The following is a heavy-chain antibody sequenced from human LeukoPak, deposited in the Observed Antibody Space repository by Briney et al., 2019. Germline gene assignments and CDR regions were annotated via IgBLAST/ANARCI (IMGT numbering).Heavy chain of an antibody. CDR2: INPDSGHA. D-gene: IGHD3-3*01. V-gene: IGHV1-18*01. J-gene: IGHJ4*02. CDR1: GYTSDFMKYG. CDR3: ARELWSGNYNV. Sequence: ASVKVSCKTSGYTSDFMKYGVAWVRQAPGQGLEWMGWINPDSGHANYAQKFQGSVTMTTHTSTSTAYMELGSLRSEDTAVYYCARELWSGNYNVWGQGTLVTVSS.